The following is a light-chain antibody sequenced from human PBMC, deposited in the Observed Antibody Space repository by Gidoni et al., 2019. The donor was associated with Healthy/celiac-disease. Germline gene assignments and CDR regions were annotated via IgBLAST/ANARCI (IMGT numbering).Light chain of an antibody. J-gene: IGLJ2*01. CDR3: SSYTSCSTLV. V-gene: IGLV2-14*01. Sequence: QSAMTQPAYVSGSPGQWITISCTGTSSDVGGYHYVSWFQQHPGKAPKLMIYVVSNRPSGVSNRFSGSKFGNTASLTISGLQAEDEADYYCSSYTSCSTLVFGGGTKLTVL. CDR1: SSDVGGYHY. CDR2: VVS.